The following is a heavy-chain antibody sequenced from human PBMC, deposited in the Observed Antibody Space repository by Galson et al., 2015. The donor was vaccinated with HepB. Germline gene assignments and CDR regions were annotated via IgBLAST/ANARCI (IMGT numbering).Heavy chain of an antibody. CDR1: GFTFSNYW. Sequence: SLRLSCAASGFTFSNYWMSWVRQAPGKGLEWVANIKQDGSTKYYVDSVKGRFTISRDNAKNSLYLQMNSLRAEDTAVYYCARKVGDYWGQGTLVTVSS. CDR3: ARKVGDY. CDR2: IKQDGSTK. J-gene: IGHJ4*02. V-gene: IGHV3-7*01.